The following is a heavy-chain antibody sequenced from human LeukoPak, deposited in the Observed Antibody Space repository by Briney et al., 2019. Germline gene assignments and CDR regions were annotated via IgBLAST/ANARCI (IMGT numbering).Heavy chain of an antibody. CDR1: GGSISNYY. V-gene: IGHV4-59*01. D-gene: IGHD6-19*01. Sequence: SETLSLTCTVSGGSISNYYWIWIRQPPGKGLGWMGYIYYSGTTKYNPSLKSRATISVDTSKNQFSLNLNSVTAADTAVYYCARGAYSSGWYLEYWGQGTLVTVSS. J-gene: IGHJ4*02. CDR3: ARGAYSSGWYLEY. CDR2: IYYSGTT.